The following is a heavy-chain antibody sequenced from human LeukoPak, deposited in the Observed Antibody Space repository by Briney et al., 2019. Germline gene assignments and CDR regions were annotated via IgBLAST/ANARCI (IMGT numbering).Heavy chain of an antibody. CDR1: GFTFSDYY. CDR3: ARALPRTALAPSRWFDP. D-gene: IGHD3-3*02. CDR2: IGRSGSAI. J-gene: IGHJ5*02. V-gene: IGHV3-11*04. Sequence: GGSLRLSCAASGFTFSDYYMSWIRQAPGKGLEWVSYIGRSGSAIYYADSVKGRFTISRGNAKNSLYLQMNSLRDEDTAVYYCARALPRTALAPSRWFDPWGQGTLVTVSS.